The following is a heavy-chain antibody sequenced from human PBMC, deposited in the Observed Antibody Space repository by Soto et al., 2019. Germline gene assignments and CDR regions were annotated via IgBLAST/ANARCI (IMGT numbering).Heavy chain of an antibody. CDR1: GFTFSSYA. J-gene: IGHJ6*03. CDR2: ISGSGGST. D-gene: IGHD2-2*01. CDR3: AKDLRWKSQLPHRREYYYYMDV. V-gene: IGHV3-23*01. Sequence: GGSLRLSCAASGFTFSSYAMSWVRQAPGKGLEWVSAISGSGGSTYYADSVKGRFTISRDNSKNTLYLQMNSLRAEDTAVYYCAKDLRWKSQLPHRREYYYYMDVWGKGNTVTVSS.